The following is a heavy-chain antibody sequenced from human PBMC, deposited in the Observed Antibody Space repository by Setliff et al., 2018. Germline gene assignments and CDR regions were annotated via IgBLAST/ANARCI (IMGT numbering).Heavy chain of an antibody. CDR2: IYHSGST. CDR1: GYSISSGYY. J-gene: IGHJ3*02. V-gene: IGHV4-38-2*02. D-gene: IGHD3-3*01. Sequence: PSETLSLTCTVSGYSISSGYYWGWIRQPPGKGLEWIGSIYHSGSTYYNPSLKSRVTISVDTSKNQFPLKLSSVTAADTAVYYCARESRATYNFWSGYYSTDAFDIWGQGTMVTVSS. CDR3: ARESRATYNFWSGYYSTDAFDI.